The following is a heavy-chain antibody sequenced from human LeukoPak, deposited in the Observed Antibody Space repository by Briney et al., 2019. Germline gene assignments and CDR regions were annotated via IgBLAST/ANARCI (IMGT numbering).Heavy chain of an antibody. D-gene: IGHD3-22*01. V-gene: IGHV3-23*01. CDR3: AKDSSSYDWGYMDV. CDR2: IGGSDGRT. Sequence: GGSLRLSCAASGFTFSTYAMSWVRQAPGKGLEWVSLIGGSDGRTRYADSVKGRFTISRDNSKNTLYLEMNSLRAEDTAVYYCAKDSSSYDWGYMDVWGRGTTVTISS. J-gene: IGHJ6*03. CDR1: GFTFSTYA.